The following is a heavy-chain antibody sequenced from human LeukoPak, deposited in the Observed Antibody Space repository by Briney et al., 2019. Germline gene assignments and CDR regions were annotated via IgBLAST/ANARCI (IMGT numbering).Heavy chain of an antibody. J-gene: IGHJ4*02. CDR3: ARLGVLRFLEWLTD. Sequence: SETLSLTCTVSGGSISSSSYYWGWIRQPPGKGLEWIGSIYYSGSTYYNPSLKSRVTISVDTSKNQFSLKLSSVTAADTAVYYYARLGVLRFLEWLTDWGQETLVTVSS. CDR1: GGSISSSSYY. D-gene: IGHD3-3*01. V-gene: IGHV4-39*01. CDR2: IYYSGST.